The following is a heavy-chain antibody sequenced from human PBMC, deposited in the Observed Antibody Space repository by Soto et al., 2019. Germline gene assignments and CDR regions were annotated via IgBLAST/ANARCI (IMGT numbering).Heavy chain of an antibody. V-gene: IGHV2-5*02. CDR3: ARQGPSRYGYSFDY. D-gene: IGHD5-18*01. CDR2: IYWDDDK. J-gene: IGHJ4*02. CDR1: GFSLSTSGVG. Sequence: QITLKESGPTLVKPTQTLTLTCTFSGFSLSTSGVGVGWIRQPPGKALEWLALIYWDDDKRYSPSLKSRLTTPKETSTTHVVLTPTTMDPLDTATYYCARQGPSRYGYSFDYWGQGTLVTVSS.